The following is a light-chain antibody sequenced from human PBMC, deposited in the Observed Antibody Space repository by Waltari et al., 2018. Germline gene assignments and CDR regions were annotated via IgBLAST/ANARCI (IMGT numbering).Light chain of an antibody. V-gene: IGLV3-9*01. Sequence: SYELTQVLSVSVALGQTARITCGGNNIGSKNVHWYQQKPGQAPVLVIYRDSNRPSGIPGRFSGSNSGNTATLTISRAQAGDEADYYCQVWDSSYVVFGGGTKLTVL. CDR2: RDS. J-gene: IGLJ2*01. CDR1: NIGSKN. CDR3: QVWDSSYVV.